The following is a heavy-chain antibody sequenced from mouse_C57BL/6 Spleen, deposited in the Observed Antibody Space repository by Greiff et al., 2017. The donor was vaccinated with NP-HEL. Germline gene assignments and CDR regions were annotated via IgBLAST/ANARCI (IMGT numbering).Heavy chain of an antibody. CDR3: AKEGLDYYGSSRWFAY. D-gene: IGHD1-1*01. V-gene: IGHV1-53*01. CDR2: INPSNGGT. CDR1: GYTFTSYW. Sequence: QVQLQQPGTELVKPGASVKLSCKASGYTFTSYWMHWVKQRPGQGLAWIGNINPSNGGTNYNEKFKSKATLTVDKSSSTAYMQLSSLTSEDSAVYDCAKEGLDYYGSSRWFAYWGQGTLVTVSA. J-gene: IGHJ3*01.